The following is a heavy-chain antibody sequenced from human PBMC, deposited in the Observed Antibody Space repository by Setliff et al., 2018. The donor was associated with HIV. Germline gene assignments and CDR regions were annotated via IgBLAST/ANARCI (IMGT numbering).Heavy chain of an antibody. CDR3: ARVAHSSSYHYYGMDV. CDR2: IIPMFGTG. V-gene: IGHV1-69*05. D-gene: IGHD6-19*01. J-gene: IGHJ6*02. Sequence: SVKVSCKDSGGTFSSYGISWVRQAPGQGLEWMGAIIPMFGTGFDAQKFQGRVTITTDESRTTSYMELSSLRFEDTAVYFCARVAHSSSYHYYGMDVWGQGTTVTVSS. CDR1: GGTFSSYG.